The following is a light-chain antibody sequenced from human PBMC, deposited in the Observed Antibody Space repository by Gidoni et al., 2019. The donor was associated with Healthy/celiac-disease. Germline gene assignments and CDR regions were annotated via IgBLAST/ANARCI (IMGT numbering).Light chain of an antibody. CDR2: DAS. CDR1: QSVSSY. Sequence: EIVLTQSPATLSLSPGERATLSCRASQSVSSYLAWYQQKPGQAPRLLISDASNRATGIPSRFSGSGSGTDFTLTISSLEPEDFAVYYCQQRSNWPPLFTFGHGTKVDIK. CDR3: QQRSNWPPLFT. V-gene: IGKV3-11*01. J-gene: IGKJ3*01.